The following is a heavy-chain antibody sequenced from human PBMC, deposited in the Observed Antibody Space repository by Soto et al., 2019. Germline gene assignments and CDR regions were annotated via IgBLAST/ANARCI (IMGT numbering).Heavy chain of an antibody. V-gene: IGHV1-69*13. CDR3: ARGALRYFDRQGPRYYGMDV. J-gene: IGHJ6*02. CDR1: GGTFSSYA. D-gene: IGHD3-9*01. CDR2: IIPIFGTA. Sequence: SVKVSCKASGGTFSSYAISWVRQAPGQGLEWMGGIIPIFGTANYAQKFQGRVTITADESTSTAHMELSSLRSEDTAVYYCARGALRYFDRQGPRYYGMDVWGQGTTVTVSS.